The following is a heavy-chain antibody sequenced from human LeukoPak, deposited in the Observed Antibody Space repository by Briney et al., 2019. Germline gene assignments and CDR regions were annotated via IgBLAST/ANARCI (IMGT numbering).Heavy chain of an antibody. D-gene: IGHD2-2*02. J-gene: IGHJ5*02. CDR3: ARGRQLGYCSSTSCYTPWFDP. CDR2: IIPILGIA. V-gene: IGHV1-69*04. CDR1: GGTFSSYA. Sequence: SVKVSCKASGGTFSSYAISWVRQAPGQGLEWMVRIIPILGIANYAQKFQGRVTITADKSTSTAYMELSSLRSEDTAVYYCARGRQLGYCSSTSCYTPWFDPWGQGTLVTVSS.